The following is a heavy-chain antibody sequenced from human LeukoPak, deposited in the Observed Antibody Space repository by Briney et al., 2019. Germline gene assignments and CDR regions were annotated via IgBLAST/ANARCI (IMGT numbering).Heavy chain of an antibody. CDR1: GYTFTGYY. J-gene: IGHJ5*02. D-gene: IGHD2-21*01. CDR2: INLNNGDI. V-gene: IGHV1-2*02. CDR3: ARADRLHGGPYLIGP. Sequence: ASVKVSCKASGYTFTGYYIHWVRQAPGQGLEWMGWINLNNGDIKSAQKFQGRVTMTRDTSITTVYMEVSWLTSDDTAIYYCARADRLHGGPYLIGPWGQGTLVTVSS.